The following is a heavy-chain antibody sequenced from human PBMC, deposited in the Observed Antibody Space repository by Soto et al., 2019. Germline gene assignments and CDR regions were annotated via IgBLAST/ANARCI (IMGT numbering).Heavy chain of an antibody. Sequence: PSETLSLTCAVYGVSFSGYYWSWIRQPPGKGLEWIGEINHSGSTNYNPSLKSRVTISVDTSKKQFSLKLNSVTAADTAVYYCATQRLCTGGHCWNWFDPWGQGTLVTVSS. CDR3: ATQRLCTGGHCWNWFDP. D-gene: IGHD2-8*02. CDR2: INHSGST. J-gene: IGHJ5*02. CDR1: GVSFSGYY. V-gene: IGHV4-34*01.